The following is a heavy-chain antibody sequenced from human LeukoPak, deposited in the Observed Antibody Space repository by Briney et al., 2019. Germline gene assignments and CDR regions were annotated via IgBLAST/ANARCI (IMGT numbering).Heavy chain of an antibody. Sequence: PGGSLRLSCAASGFTVSSNYMSWVRQAPGKGLEWVSVIYSGGSTYYADSVKGRFTISRDNSKNTLYLQMNSLRAEDTAVYYCARDDLGGPLDYWGQGTLVTVSS. CDR2: IYSGGST. CDR3: ARDDLGGPLDY. V-gene: IGHV3-66*01. J-gene: IGHJ4*02. CDR1: GFTVSSNY. D-gene: IGHD2-15*01.